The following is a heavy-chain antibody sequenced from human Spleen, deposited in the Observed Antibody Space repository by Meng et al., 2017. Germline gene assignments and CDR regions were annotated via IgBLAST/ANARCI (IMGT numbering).Heavy chain of an antibody. V-gene: IGHV1-18*01. J-gene: IGHJ4*02. CDR3: ARDRDWNLDY. Sequence: QVQFVQSGAEVKRPGASVTVSCKASGYTCTTYGISWVRQAPGQGLEWIGWIHTRKGDTQYAHGLQGRVTITRDTSTSTTYMELRSLKSDDTAIYYCARDRDWNLDYWGQGTLVTVSS. D-gene: IGHD1-1*01. CDR1: GYTCTTYG. CDR2: IHTRKGDT.